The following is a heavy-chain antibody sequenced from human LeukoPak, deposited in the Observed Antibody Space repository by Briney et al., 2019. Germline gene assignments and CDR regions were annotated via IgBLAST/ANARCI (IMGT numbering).Heavy chain of an antibody. Sequence: PGGSLRLSCAASGFTFSTYSMKWVRQAPGKGLEWVSYISDSGAMYYADSVRGRFTISRENAQNSLFLQMNNLRAEDTAVYYCARDGGYRGYDADCWGQGTLVTVSS. D-gene: IGHD5-12*01. CDR1: GFTFSTYS. V-gene: IGHV3-48*01. J-gene: IGHJ4*02. CDR2: ISDSGAM. CDR3: ARDGGYRGYDADC.